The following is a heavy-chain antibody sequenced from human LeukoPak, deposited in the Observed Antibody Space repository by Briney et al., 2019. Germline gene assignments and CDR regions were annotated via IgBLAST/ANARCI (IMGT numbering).Heavy chain of an antibody. D-gene: IGHD3-22*01. CDR2: ISGSGGST. J-gene: IGHJ4*02. CDR1: GFTFSSYA. V-gene: IGHV3-23*01. CDR3: AKDPTMIVVVIPDY. Sequence: GGSLRLSCAASGFTFSSYAMSGVRQAPGKGLEWVSGISGSGGSTYYADSVKGRFTISRDNSKNTLYLQMNSLRAEDTAVYYCAKDPTMIVVVIPDYWGQGTLVTVSS.